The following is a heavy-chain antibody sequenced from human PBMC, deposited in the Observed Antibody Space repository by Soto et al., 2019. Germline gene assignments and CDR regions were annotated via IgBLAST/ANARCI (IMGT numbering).Heavy chain of an antibody. CDR1: GFTFSSYA. Sequence: EVQLLESGGGLVQPGGSLRLSCAASGFTFSSYAMSWVRQAPGKGLEWVSAISGSGGSTYYADSVKGRFTISRDNSKNTLYLQMNSLRAEDTAVYYCAKGDCSGGSCSFTFVYWGQGTLVTVSS. CDR3: AKGDCSGGSCSFTFVY. J-gene: IGHJ4*02. V-gene: IGHV3-23*01. D-gene: IGHD2-15*01. CDR2: ISGSGGST.